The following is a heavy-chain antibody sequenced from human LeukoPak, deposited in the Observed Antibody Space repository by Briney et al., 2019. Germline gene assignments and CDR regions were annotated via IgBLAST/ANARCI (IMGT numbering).Heavy chain of an antibody. V-gene: IGHV3-23*01. D-gene: IGHD4-17*01. Sequence: GGSLRLSCAASGFTFSSYAMSWVHQAPGKGLEWVSAISGSGGSTYYADSVKGRFTISRDNSKNTLYLQMNSLRAEDTAVYYCAKDFGGYYGDYIDYWGQGTLVTVSS. CDR3: AKDFGGYYGDYIDY. CDR1: GFTFSSYA. CDR2: ISGSGGST. J-gene: IGHJ4*02.